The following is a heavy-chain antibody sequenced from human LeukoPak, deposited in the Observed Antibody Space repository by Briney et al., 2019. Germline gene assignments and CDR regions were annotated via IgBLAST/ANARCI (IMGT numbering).Heavy chain of an antibody. V-gene: IGHV3-66*02. CDR2: IYSGGST. J-gene: IGHJ4*02. D-gene: IGHD3-10*01. Sequence: GGSLRLSCAASGFTVSSNYMSWVRQAPGKGLEWVSVIYSGGSTYYADSVKGRFTISRDNSKNTLYLQMNSLRAEDTAVYYCARASMVRGVQYWGQGTLVTVSS. CDR3: ARASMVRGVQY. CDR1: GFTVSSNY.